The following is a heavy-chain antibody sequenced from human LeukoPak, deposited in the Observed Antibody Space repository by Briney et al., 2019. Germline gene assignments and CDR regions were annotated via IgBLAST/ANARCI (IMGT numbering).Heavy chain of an antibody. J-gene: IGHJ4*02. CDR1: GGSFSGYY. D-gene: IGHD4-17*01. Sequence: PSETLSLTCAVYGGSFSGYYWSWIRQPPRKGLEWIGEINHSGSTNYNPSLKSRVTISVDTSKNQSSLKLSSVTAADTAVYYCARDRLPDYGDYGEGNYWGQGTLVTVSS. V-gene: IGHV4-34*01. CDR2: INHSGST. CDR3: ARDRLPDYGDYGEGNY.